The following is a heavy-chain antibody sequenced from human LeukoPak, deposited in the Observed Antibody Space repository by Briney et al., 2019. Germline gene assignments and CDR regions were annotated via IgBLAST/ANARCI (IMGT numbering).Heavy chain of an antibody. V-gene: IGHV3-30-3*01. CDR1: GFTFSSYA. Sequence: GGSLRLSCEASGFTFSSYAMHWVGQAPGKGLEWVAVISYDGSNKYYADSVKGRFTISRDNSKNTLYLQMNSLRAEDTAVYYCARDRGMVRVYYFDYWGQGTLVTVSS. J-gene: IGHJ4*02. CDR3: ARDRGMVRVYYFDY. CDR2: ISYDGSNK. D-gene: IGHD3-10*01.